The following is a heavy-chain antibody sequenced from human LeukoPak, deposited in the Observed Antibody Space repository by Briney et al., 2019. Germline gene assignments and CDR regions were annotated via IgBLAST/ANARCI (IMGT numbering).Heavy chain of an antibody. CDR3: ARFAQWPKYYFDY. J-gene: IGHJ4*02. CDR1: GGSISSGYY. Sequence: SETLSLTCTVSGGSISSGYYWGWIRQPPGKGLEWIGSIYHSGSTCYNPSLKSRVTISVDTSKNQFSLKLSSVTAADTAVYYCARFAQWPKYYFDYWGQGTLVTVSS. V-gene: IGHV4-38-2*02. D-gene: IGHD6-19*01. CDR2: IYHSGST.